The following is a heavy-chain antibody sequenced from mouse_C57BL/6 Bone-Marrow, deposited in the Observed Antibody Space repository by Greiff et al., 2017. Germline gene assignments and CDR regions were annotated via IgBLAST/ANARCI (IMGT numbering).Heavy chain of an antibody. J-gene: IGHJ2*01. CDR3: AGGGSSSHFDY. CDR2: IYPRSGNT. CDR1: GYTFTSYG. V-gene: IGHV1-81*01. Sequence: VQLQQSGAELARPGASVKLSCKASGYTFTSYGISWVKQRTGQGLEWIGEIYPRSGNTYYNEKFKGEATLTADKSSSTAYMELRSLTSEDSAVYFCAGGGSSSHFDYWGQGTTLTVSS. D-gene: IGHD1-1*01.